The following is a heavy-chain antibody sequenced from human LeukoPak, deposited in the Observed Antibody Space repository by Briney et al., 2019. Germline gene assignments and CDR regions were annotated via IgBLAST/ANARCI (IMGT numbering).Heavy chain of an antibody. D-gene: IGHD1-1*01. CDR2: IAPSDSYT. CDR3: ARQPEGTWFDP. J-gene: IGHJ5*02. V-gene: IGHV5-10-1*01. Sequence: GESLKISCKGSGYSFTSNCISYLRQMPGKGLEWMGRIAPSDSYTNYSPSFQGHVTISADKSISTAYLQWSSLKASDTAMYYCARQPEGTWFDPWGQGTLVTVSS. CDR1: GYSFTSNC.